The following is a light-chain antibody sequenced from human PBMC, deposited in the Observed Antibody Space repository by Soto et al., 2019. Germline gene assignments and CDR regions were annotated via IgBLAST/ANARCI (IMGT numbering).Light chain of an antibody. CDR1: QSVSSSY. V-gene: IGKV3-20*01. Sequence: IVLTQSPGTLSLSPGERATLSCRASQSVSSSYLAWYQRKPGQAPRLLIYGASSRATGIPDRFSGSGSGTDFTLTISRLEPEDFAVYYCQQYGSSPWTFGQGTKVDIK. CDR2: GAS. CDR3: QQYGSSPWT. J-gene: IGKJ1*01.